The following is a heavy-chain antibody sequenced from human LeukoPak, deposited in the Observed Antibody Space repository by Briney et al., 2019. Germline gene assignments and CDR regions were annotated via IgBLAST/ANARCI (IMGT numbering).Heavy chain of an antibody. Sequence: GGSLRLSCAASGFTFSNAWMSWVRQAPGKGLEWVSSISSSSSYIYYADSVKGRFTISRDNAKNSLYLQMNSLRAEDTAVYYCASLGDGGSYYYYYYMDVWGKGTTVTVSS. D-gene: IGHD1-26*01. J-gene: IGHJ6*03. CDR3: ASLGDGGSYYYYYYMDV. CDR1: GFTFSNAW. CDR2: ISSSSSYI. V-gene: IGHV3-21*01.